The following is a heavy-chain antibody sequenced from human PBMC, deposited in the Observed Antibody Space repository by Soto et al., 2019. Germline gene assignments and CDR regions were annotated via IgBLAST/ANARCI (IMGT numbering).Heavy chain of an antibody. Sequence: PSVKVSCKASGYTFTSYYMHWVRQAPGQGLEWMGIINPSGGSTSYAQKFQGRVTMTRDTSTSTVYMELSSLRSEDTAVYYCARGNSFYGDYRFAAFDIWGQGTMVTVSS. D-gene: IGHD4-17*01. CDR3: ARGNSFYGDYRFAAFDI. V-gene: IGHV1-46*01. CDR2: INPSGGST. CDR1: GYTFTSYY. J-gene: IGHJ3*02.